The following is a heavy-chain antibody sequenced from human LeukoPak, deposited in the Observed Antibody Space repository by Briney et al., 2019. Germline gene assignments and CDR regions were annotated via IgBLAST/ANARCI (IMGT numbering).Heavy chain of an antibody. Sequence: VASVKVSCKASGFTFTSSAVQWVRQARGQRLEWIGWIVVGSGNTNYAQKFQERVTITRDMSTSTAYMELSSLRSEDTAVYYCAAGRDDYGDYGPHWYFDLWGCGTLVTVSS. CDR3: AAGRDDYGDYGPHWYFDL. J-gene: IGHJ2*01. V-gene: IGHV1-58*01. CDR2: IVVGSGNT. D-gene: IGHD4-17*01. CDR1: GFTFTSSA.